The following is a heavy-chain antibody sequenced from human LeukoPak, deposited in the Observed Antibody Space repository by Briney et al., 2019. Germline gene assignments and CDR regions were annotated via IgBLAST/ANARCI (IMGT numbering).Heavy chain of an antibody. CDR1: GLTFSSYV. J-gene: IGHJ4*02. Sequence: GGSLRLSCAASGLTFSSYVMSWVRQVPGRGLEWVSTIGASGSSADYADSVKGRFTISRDNSKNTLYLQMDSLRAEDTAVYYCAPPRGDSSGYYFVWWGQGTLVTVSS. CDR3: APPRGDSSGYYFVW. V-gene: IGHV3-23*01. CDR2: IGASGSSA. D-gene: IGHD3-22*01.